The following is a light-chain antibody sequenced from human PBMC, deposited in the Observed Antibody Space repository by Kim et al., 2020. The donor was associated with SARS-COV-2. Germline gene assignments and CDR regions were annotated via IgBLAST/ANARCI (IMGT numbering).Light chain of an antibody. V-gene: IGLV6-57*03. CDR2: EDN. CDR1: RCRIASNF. CDR3: QSGRL. Sequence: PGKPLPLSGTRSRCRIASNFGQWDQQRPGSAPTSVIYEDNQRPSWVPDRFSGSIDDSSNSASLTISGLKTEDEADYYCQSGRLFGGGTQLTVL. J-gene: IGLJ2*01.